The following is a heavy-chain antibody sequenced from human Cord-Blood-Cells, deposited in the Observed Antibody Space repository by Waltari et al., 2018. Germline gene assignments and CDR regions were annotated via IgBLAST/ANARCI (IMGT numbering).Heavy chain of an antibody. CDR3: ARLPYREEAFDI. CDR2: INHSGST. CDR1: GGSFSGYY. D-gene: IGHD4-4*01. J-gene: IGHJ3*02. V-gene: IGHV4-34*01. Sequence: QVQLQQWGAGLLKPSETLSLTCAVYGGSFSGYYWSWIRQPPGKGLEWIGEINHSGSTNYNPSLKSRVTISVDTSKNQFYLKLSSVTAADTAVYYCARLPYREEAFDIWGQGTMVTVSS.